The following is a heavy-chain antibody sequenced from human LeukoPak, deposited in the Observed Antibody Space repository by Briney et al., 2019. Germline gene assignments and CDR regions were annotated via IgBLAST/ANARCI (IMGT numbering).Heavy chain of an antibody. J-gene: IGHJ3*02. D-gene: IGHD6-19*01. Sequence: GGSLRLSCAASGFTFSSYRFHWVRQGPGQGLVWVSRINSDGSNIRYADSVKGRFTISRDNAKNTLYLQMNSLRAEDTAVYYCARDRIAVAGTRGDAFDIWGQGTMVTVSS. CDR3: ARDRIAVAGTRGDAFDI. CDR1: GFTFSSYR. CDR2: INSDGSNI. V-gene: IGHV3-74*01.